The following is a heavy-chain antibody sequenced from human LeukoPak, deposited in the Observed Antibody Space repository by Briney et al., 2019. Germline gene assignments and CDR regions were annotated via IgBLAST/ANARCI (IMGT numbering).Heavy chain of an antibody. V-gene: IGHV3-30-3*01. J-gene: IGHJ4*02. D-gene: IGHD6-25*01. CDR2: ISYDGSNK. CDR3: ARGHGIAAADTIEDY. Sequence: PGGSLRLSCAASGFTFSSYAMHWVRQAPGKGLEWVAVISYDGSNKYYADSVKGRFTISRDNSKNTLYLQMNSLRAEDTAVYYCARGHGIAAADTIEDYWGQGTLVTVSS. CDR1: GFTFSSYA.